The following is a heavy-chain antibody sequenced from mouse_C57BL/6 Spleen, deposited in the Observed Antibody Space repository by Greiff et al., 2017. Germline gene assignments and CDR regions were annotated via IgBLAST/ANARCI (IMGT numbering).Heavy chain of an antibody. Sequence: EVKLQESGGGLVKPGGSLKLSCAASGFTFSDYGMHWVRQAPEKGLEWVAYISSGSSTIYYADTVKGRFTISRDNAKNTLFLQMTSLRSEDTAMYYCARRTGTEEGYYFDYWGQGTTLTVSS. J-gene: IGHJ2*01. V-gene: IGHV5-17*01. CDR1: GFTFSDYG. CDR3: ARRTGTEEGYYFDY. D-gene: IGHD4-1*01. CDR2: ISSGSSTI.